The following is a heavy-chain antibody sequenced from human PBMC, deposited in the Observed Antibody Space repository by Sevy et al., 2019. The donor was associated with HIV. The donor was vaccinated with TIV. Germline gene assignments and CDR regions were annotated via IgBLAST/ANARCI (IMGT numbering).Heavy chain of an antibody. CDR2: INHSGST. D-gene: IGHD2-2*01. CDR1: GGSFSGYY. CDR3: ARAPPVVVVPGAPSWLDP. J-gene: IGHJ5*02. Sequence: SETLSLTCAVYGGSFSGYYWNWIRRSPGKGLEWIGEINHSGSTHYNPSLKSRVTISVDTSKNQFSLRLNSVTAADTAVYDCARAPPVVVVPGAPSWLDPWGQGTLVTVSS. V-gene: IGHV4-34*01.